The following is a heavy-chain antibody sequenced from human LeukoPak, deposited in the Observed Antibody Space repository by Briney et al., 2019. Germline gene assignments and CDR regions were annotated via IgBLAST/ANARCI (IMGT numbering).Heavy chain of an antibody. D-gene: IGHD3-3*01. V-gene: IGHV3-33*01. Sequence: PGGSLRLSCAASGFTFSSYGMHWVRQAPGKGLEWVAVIWYDGSNKYYADSVKGRFTISRDNSKNTLYLQMNSLRAEDTAVYYCARLTIFGVAHMNYFDYWGQGTLVTVSS. CDR3: ARLTIFGVAHMNYFDY. CDR2: IWYDGSNK. J-gene: IGHJ4*02. CDR1: GFTFSSYG.